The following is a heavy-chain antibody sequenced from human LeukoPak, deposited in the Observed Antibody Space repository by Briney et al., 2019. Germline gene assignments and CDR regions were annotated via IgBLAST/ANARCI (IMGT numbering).Heavy chain of an antibody. V-gene: IGHV4-31*03. CDR3: ARDLGDCSSTSCPLYFDL. CDR1: GGSISSGGYY. CDR2: IYYSGST. J-gene: IGHJ2*01. D-gene: IGHD2-2*01. Sequence: SQTLSLTCTVSGGSISSGGYYWSWIRQHPGKGLEWIGYIYYSGSTYYNPSLNNRVTISVDTSKNQFSLKLSSVTAADTAVYYCARDLGDCSSTSCPLYFDLWGRGTLVTVSS.